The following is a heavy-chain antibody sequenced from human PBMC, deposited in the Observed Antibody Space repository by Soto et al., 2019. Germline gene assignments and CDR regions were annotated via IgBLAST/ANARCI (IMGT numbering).Heavy chain of an antibody. D-gene: IGHD6-13*01. V-gene: IGHV4-61*01. CDR1: GDSVSSGTDS. CDR2: IYYSGST. Sequence: SETLSLTCAVSGDSVSSGTDSWSWIRQPPGKGLEWIGYIYYSGSTNYNPSLKSRVTISVDTSKNQFSLKLSSVTAADTAVYYCARQWQQLVLYLDYWGQGTLVTVS. J-gene: IGHJ4*02. CDR3: ARQWQQLVLYLDY.